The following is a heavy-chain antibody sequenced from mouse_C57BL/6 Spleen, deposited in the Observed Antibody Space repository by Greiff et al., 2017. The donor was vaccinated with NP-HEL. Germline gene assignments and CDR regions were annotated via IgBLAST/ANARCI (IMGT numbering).Heavy chain of an antibody. CDR1: GFTFSSYG. V-gene: IGHV5-6*01. D-gene: IGHD1-1*01. J-gene: IGHJ4*01. Sequence: EVQLVESGGDLVKPGGSLKLSCAASGFTFSSYGMSWVRQTPDKRLEWVATISSGGSYTYYTDSVKGRFTISRDNAKNTRYLQMSSLKSEDTAMYVCARQDGRDYYAMDYWGQGTSVTVSS. CDR2: ISSGGSYT. CDR3: ARQDGRDYYAMDY.